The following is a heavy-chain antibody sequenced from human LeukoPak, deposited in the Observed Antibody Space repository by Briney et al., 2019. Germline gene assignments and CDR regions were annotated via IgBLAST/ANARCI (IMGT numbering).Heavy chain of an antibody. CDR2: ISSSSSTI. Sequence: PGGSLRLSCAASGFTFSSYSMHWVRQAPGKGLEWVSYISSSSSTIYYADSVKGRFTISRDNAKDSLYLQMNSLRAEDTAVYYCARGRYCSSTSCYLDYYYYYGMDVWGQGTTVTVSS. CDR3: ARGRYCSSTSCYLDYYYYYGMDV. D-gene: IGHD2-2*01. CDR1: GFTFSSYS. V-gene: IGHV3-48*01. J-gene: IGHJ6*02.